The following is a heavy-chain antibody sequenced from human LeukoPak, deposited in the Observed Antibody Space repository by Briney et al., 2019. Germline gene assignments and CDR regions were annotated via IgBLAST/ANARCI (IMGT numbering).Heavy chain of an antibody. J-gene: IGHJ4*02. CDR3: ATTFFWSGSPPDYFDY. CDR2: IKQDGSEK. D-gene: IGHD3-3*01. V-gene: IGHV3-7*01. Sequence: GSLRLSCAASGFTFSSYWMSWVRQAPGKGLEWVANIKQDGSEKYYVDSVKGRFTISRDNAKNSLYLQMNSLRAEDTAVYYCATTFFWSGSPPDYFDYWGQGTLVTVSS. CDR1: GFTFSSYW.